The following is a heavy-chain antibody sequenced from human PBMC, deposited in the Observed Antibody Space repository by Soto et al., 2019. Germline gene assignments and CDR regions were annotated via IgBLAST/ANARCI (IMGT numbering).Heavy chain of an antibody. CDR2: FYDGNT. CDR1: GGSITRRSSY. J-gene: IGHJ4*02. Sequence: SETLSPTCIVSGGSITRRSSYWAWIRQPPGKGPEWVGTFYDGNTYHNPSLRSRITIAVDTSKNQFSLKLNSVAAADTAFYYCAATRGLAVGGSFDYWGQGMLVTVSS. D-gene: IGHD3-10*01. V-gene: IGHV4-39*01. CDR3: AATRGLAVGGSFDY.